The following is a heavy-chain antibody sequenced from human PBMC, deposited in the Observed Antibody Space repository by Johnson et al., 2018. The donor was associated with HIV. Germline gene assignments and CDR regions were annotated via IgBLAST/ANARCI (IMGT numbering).Heavy chain of an antibody. CDR2: ISGSGGST. V-gene: IGHV3-23*04. CDR3: AKDREYYGSGSFYAFDI. CDR1: GFTFSSYA. Sequence: VQLVEYGGGLVQPGGSLRLSCAASGFTFSSYAMSWVRQAPGKGLEWVSAISGSGGSTYYADSVKGRFTISRDNSKNTLSLQMNSLRAEDTAVYDCAKDREYYGSGSFYAFDIWGQGTMVTVSS. J-gene: IGHJ3*02. D-gene: IGHD3-10*01.